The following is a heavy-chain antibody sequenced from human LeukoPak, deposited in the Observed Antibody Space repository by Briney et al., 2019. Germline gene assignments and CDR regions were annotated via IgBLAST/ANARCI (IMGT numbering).Heavy chain of an antibody. J-gene: IGHJ4*02. V-gene: IGHV3-33*01. CDR2: IWYDGSNK. D-gene: IGHD5-24*01. CDR1: GFTFSSYG. Sequence: GGSLRLSCAASGFTFSSYGMHWVRQAPGKGLEGVAVIWYDGSNKYYADSVKGRFTISRDNSKNTLYLQMNSLRAEDTAVYYCARDPRDGYTYYFDYWGQGTLVTVSS. CDR3: ARDPRDGYTYYFDY.